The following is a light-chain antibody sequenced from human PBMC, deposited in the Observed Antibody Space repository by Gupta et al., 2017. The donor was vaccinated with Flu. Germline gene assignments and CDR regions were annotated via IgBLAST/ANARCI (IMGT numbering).Light chain of an antibody. V-gene: IGKV4-1*01. CDR1: QSVLYDSTEKDY. CDR3: QQYYDVPFT. CDR2: WAT. Sequence: SLGERATINCKSSQSVLYDSTEKDYLSWYQQKPGQPPKLLISWATTRESGVPDRFSASGSGTEFTLTIASLQAEDVAVYYCQQYYDVPFTFGGGTKVEIK. J-gene: IGKJ4*01.